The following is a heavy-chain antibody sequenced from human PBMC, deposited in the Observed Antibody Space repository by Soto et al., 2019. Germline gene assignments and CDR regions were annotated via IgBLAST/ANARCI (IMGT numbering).Heavy chain of an antibody. V-gene: IGHV4-61*01. D-gene: IGHD3-16*01. J-gene: IGHJ3*02. CDR3: ARASPEPYDPHAFDS. CDR2: IYYSGST. CDR1: GGSVSSGSYY. Sequence: SETLSLTCTVSGGSVSSGSYYWSWIRQPPGKGLEWIGYIYYSGSTNYNPSLKSRVTISVDTSKNQFSLKLSSVTAADTAVYYCARASPEPYDPHAFDSWGQGTMVTVSS.